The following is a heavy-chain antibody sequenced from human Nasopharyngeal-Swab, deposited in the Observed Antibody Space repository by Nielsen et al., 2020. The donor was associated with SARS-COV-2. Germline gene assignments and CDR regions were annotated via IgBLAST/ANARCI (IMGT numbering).Heavy chain of an antibody. CDR1: GFIFTSSA. CDR2: YAVGSGNT. Sequence: SAKPPCKASGFIFTSSAVQWARPTRGQRLEWLGRYAVGSGNTNYAQKFQERVTITRDMSTSTAYMELSSLRSEETAVYYSAARYYYDSSGYPSDYWGQGTLVTVSS. CDR3: AARYYYDSSGYPSDY. D-gene: IGHD3-22*01. J-gene: IGHJ4*02. V-gene: IGHV1-58*01.